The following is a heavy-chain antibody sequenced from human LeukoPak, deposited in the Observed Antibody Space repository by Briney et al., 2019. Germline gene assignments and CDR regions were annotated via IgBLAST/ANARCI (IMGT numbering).Heavy chain of an antibody. J-gene: IGHJ4*02. CDR1: GFTFDDYA. V-gene: IGHV3-9*01. CDR2: ISWNSGSI. Sequence: GGSLRLSCAASGFTFDDYAMHWARQAPGKGLEWVSGISWNSGSIGYVDSVKGRFTISRDNAKNSLYLQMNSLRAEDTALYYCAKGGDYGGNFAPDYWGQGTLVTVSS. D-gene: IGHD4-23*01. CDR3: AKGGDYGGNFAPDY.